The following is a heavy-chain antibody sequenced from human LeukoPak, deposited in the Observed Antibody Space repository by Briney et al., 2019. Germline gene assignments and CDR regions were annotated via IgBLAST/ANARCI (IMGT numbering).Heavy chain of an antibody. CDR1: GGTFSSYA. CDR3: ASTSSGWPDYYYYGMDV. Sequence: GASVKVSCKASGGTFSSYAISWVRQAPGQGLEWMGGIIPIFGTANYAQKFQGRVTITADESTSTAYMELSSLRSEDTAVYYCASTSSGWPDYYYYGMDVWGQGTTVTVSS. V-gene: IGHV1-69*01. CDR2: IIPIFGTA. D-gene: IGHD6-19*01. J-gene: IGHJ6*02.